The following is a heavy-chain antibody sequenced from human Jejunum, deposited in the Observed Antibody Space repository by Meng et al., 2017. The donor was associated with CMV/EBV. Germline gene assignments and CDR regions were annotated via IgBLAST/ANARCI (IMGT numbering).Heavy chain of an antibody. J-gene: IGHJ4*02. V-gene: IGHV3-23*01. CDR3: AKNQGALPYYFDS. CDR2: ITGSRGMT. CDR1: CSVHSCT. D-gene: IGHD3-16*01. Sequence: CSVHSCTWPWVRQASVKGLYRAATITGSRGMTYCAATVMGQCTIAIDMSKNTLYLQMTSVCAEVTAVYYCAKNQGALPYYFDSWGQGTLVTVSS.